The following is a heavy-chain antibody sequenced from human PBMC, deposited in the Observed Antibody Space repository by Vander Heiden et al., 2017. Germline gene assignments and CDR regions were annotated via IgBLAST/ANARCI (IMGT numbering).Heavy chain of an antibody. CDR3: ARRRAVTTSDYGMDV. CDR1: GGSISSSSYY. J-gene: IGHJ6*02. V-gene: IGHV4-39*01. D-gene: IGHD4-17*01. Sequence: QLQLQESGPGLVKPSETLSRTCTVSGGSISSSSYYWGWIRQPPGKGLEWIGSIYYSGSTYYNPSLKSRVTISVDTSKNQFSLKLSSVTAADTAVYYCARRRAVTTSDYGMDVWGQGTTVTVSS. CDR2: IYYSGST.